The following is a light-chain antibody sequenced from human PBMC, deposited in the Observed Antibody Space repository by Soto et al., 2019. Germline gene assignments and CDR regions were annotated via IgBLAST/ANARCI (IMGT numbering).Light chain of an antibody. V-gene: IGKV3-15*01. J-gene: IGKJ1*01. CDR2: GAS. CDR1: QSVSNH. CDR3: QHYHDWPRT. Sequence: EVVMTQSPATLSVSPGEGATLSCRASQSVSNHLAWYQQRPGQAPRLLIYGASTRATGIPARFSGSGSGTEFTLTISSLQSEDFALYYCQHYHDWPRTFGQGTKVEIK.